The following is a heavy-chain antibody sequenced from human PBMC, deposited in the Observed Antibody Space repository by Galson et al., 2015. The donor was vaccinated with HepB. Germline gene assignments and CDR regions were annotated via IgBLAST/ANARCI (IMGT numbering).Heavy chain of an antibody. J-gene: IGHJ4*02. Sequence: SLTCTVSGGSISSSSYYWGWIRQPPGKGLEWIGSIYYSGSTYYNPSLKSRVTISVDTSKNQFSLKLSSVTAADTAVYYCARQLTGDFDYWGQGTLVTVSS. CDR1: GGSISSSSYY. CDR2: IYYSGST. CDR3: ARQLTGDFDY. D-gene: IGHD7-27*01. V-gene: IGHV4-39*01.